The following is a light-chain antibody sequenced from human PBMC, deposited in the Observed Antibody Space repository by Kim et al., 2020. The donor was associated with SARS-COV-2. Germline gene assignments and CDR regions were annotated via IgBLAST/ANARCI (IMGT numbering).Light chain of an antibody. J-gene: IGLJ3*02. CDR3: TSYTRSDTWV. CDR1: SSDVGAYIL. CDR2: DVS. Sequence: GQSVTISCPGTSSDVGAYILVSWYQQHPGKAPKFMIHDVSQRPSGVSNRFSGSKSGNTASLTISGLQAEDEADYYCTSYTRSDTWVFGGGTKVTVL. V-gene: IGLV2-14*03.